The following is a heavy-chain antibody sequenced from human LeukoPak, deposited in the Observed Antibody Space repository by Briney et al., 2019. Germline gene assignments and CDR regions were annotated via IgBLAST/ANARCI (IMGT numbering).Heavy chain of an antibody. V-gene: IGHV3-23*01. D-gene: IGHD6-19*01. J-gene: IGHJ4*02. CDR2: ISGSGGST. CDR3: AKDMGRRNFAVDVYYFDY. CDR1: GFTFSSYA. Sequence: GGSLRPSCAASGFTFSSYAMSWVRQAPGKGLEWVSAISGSGGSTYYADSVKGRFTISRGNSKNTLYLQMNSLRAEDTAVYYCAKDMGRRNFAVDVYYFDYWGQGTLVTVSS.